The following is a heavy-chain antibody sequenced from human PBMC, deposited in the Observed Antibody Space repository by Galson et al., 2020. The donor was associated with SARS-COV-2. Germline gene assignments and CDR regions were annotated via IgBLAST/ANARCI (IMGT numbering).Heavy chain of an antibody. CDR1: GGSISSYY. CDR2: TYYSGST. CDR3: ARAIHVRVYYCYYYMDV. D-gene: IGHD3-16*01. V-gene: IGHV4-59*01. Sequence: SETMSLTCTVSGGSISSYYWSWIRQPPGKGLEWIGYTYYSGSTNYNPSLKSRVTISVDTSKNQFSLKLSSVTAADTAVYYCARAIHVRVYYCYYYMDVWGKGTTVTVSS. J-gene: IGHJ6*03.